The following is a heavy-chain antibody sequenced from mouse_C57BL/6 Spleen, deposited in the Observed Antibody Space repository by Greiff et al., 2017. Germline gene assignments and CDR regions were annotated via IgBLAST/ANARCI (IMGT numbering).Heavy chain of an antibody. CDR3: ARGDGYSWFAY. CDR1: GFTFSDYG. Sequence: EVKLVESGGGLVKPGGSLKLSCAASGFTFSDYGMHWVRQAPEKGLEWVAYISSGSSTTYYAEPVKGRFTISRDNAKNTLFLQMTSLRSEDTAMYYCARGDGYSWFAYWGQGTLVTVSA. CDR2: ISSGSSTT. D-gene: IGHD2-3*01. V-gene: IGHV5-17*01. J-gene: IGHJ3*01.